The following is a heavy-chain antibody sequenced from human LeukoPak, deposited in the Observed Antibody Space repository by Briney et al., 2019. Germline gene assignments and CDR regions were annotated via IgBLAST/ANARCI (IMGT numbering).Heavy chain of an antibody. CDR2: IIPIFGTA. CDR1: GGTFSSYA. Sequence: SVKVSCKASGGTFSSYAISWVRQAPGKGLAWMGGIIPIFGTANYVQKLQGRVTITTDESTSTAYMELSSLRSEDTAVYYCAISFRRYCSSTSCSTAYYFDYWGQGTLVTVSS. V-gene: IGHV1-69*05. D-gene: IGHD2-2*01. J-gene: IGHJ4*02. CDR3: AISFRRYCSSTSCSTAYYFDY.